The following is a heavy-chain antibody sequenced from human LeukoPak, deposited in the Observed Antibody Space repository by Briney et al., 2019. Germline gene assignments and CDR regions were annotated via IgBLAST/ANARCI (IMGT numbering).Heavy chain of an antibody. D-gene: IGHD1-26*01. CDR3: ARSRVIGASPYYCDY. CDR2: IYTSGNT. V-gene: IGHV4-4*07. Sequence: SETLSLTCTVSGGSISSYYWSWIRQPAGKGLEWIGRIYTSGNTNYNPSLKSRVTMSVDTSKNQFSLKLSSVTAADTAVYYCARSRVIGASPYYCDYWGQGTLVTVSS. J-gene: IGHJ4*02. CDR1: GGSISSYY.